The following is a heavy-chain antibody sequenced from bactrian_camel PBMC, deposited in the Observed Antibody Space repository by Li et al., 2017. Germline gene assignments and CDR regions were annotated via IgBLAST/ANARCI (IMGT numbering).Heavy chain of an antibody. V-gene: IGHV3S40*01. Sequence: VQLVESGGGLVQPGGSLRLSCAASGFTFSSYVMSWVRQAPGRGLEWVSNINSGGGSAYYADSAKGRFTISEDRSKNTMYLQMNSLKPEDTAMYYCAAWCRACGSTLMEASATCEDWGQGTQVTVS. CDR2: INSGGGSA. J-gene: IGHJ4*01. CDR1: GFTFSSYV. D-gene: IGHD2*01. CDR3: AAWCRACGSTLMEASATCED.